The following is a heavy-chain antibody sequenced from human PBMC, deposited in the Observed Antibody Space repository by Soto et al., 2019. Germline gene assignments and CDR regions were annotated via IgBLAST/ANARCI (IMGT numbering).Heavy chain of an antibody. V-gene: IGHV1-8*01. J-gene: IGHJ6*03. CDR3: ARGLGGDYLYYYYYMDV. D-gene: IGHD4-17*01. Sequence: ASVKVSCKASGYTFTSYDINWVRQATGQGLEWMGWMNPNSGNTGYAQKFQGRVTMTRNTSISTAYMELSSLRSEDTAVYYCARGLGGDYLYYYYYMDVWGKGTTVTVSS. CDR2: MNPNSGNT. CDR1: GYTFTSYD.